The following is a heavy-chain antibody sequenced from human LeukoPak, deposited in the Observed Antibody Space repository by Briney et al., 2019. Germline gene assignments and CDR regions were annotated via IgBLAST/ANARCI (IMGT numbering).Heavy chain of an antibody. CDR2: IHYSGTT. V-gene: IGHV4-59*01. Sequence: KPSETLSLTCTVSGGFISSYYWSWIRQPPGKGLEWIGYIHYSGTTNYNPSLKSQVTISVDTSKNQFSLKLSSVTAADTAVYYCARVSWFPGTSYYYMDVWGKGTTVTVSS. D-gene: IGHD1-1*01. CDR1: GGFISSYY. CDR3: ARVSWFPGTSYYYMDV. J-gene: IGHJ6*03.